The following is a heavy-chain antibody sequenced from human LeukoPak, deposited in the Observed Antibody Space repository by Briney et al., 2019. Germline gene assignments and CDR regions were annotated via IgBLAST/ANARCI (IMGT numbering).Heavy chain of an antibody. J-gene: IGHJ4*02. Sequence: SETLSLTCTVSGGSFSSTSCYWCWIRQPPGKSLEWIGSIYYSGTTYYSPSLKTRVTISVDTSKNQFSLKLSSVTAADTAVYYCARYGSGTYYSGVSDYWGQGTLVTVSS. CDR2: IYYSGTT. D-gene: IGHD3-10*01. CDR1: GGSFSSTSCY. V-gene: IGHV4-39*01. CDR3: ARYGSGTYYSGVSDY.